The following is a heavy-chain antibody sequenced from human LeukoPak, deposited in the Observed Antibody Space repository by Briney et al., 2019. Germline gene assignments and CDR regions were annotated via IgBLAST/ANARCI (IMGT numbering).Heavy chain of an antibody. Sequence: ASVKVFCKASEYTFTSYYMHWVRQAPGQGLEWVGWINPNSGGTSYAQKFQGRVTMTRDTSISTAYMDLSRLRSDDTAVYYCARGVTARGFYYYMDVWGKGTTVTISS. J-gene: IGHJ6*03. D-gene: IGHD2-21*02. CDR2: INPNSGGT. CDR3: ARGVTARGFYYYMDV. V-gene: IGHV1-2*02. CDR1: EYTFTSYY.